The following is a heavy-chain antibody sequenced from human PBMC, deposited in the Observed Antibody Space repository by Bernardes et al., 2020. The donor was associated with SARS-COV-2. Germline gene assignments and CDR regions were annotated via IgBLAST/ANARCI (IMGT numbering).Heavy chain of an antibody. J-gene: IGHJ5*02. D-gene: IGHD5-18*01. CDR2: IKEDGGEK. CDR3: AKGGYRYGS. Sequence: GGSLRLSCAASGFTFSSYWMSWVRQAPGKGLEWVANIKEDGGEKNYVDSVKGRFSISRDNAKNSLYLQMNSLRAEDTAVYYCAKGGYRYGSWGKGTLVTVSS. CDR1: GFTFSSYW. V-gene: IGHV3-7*01.